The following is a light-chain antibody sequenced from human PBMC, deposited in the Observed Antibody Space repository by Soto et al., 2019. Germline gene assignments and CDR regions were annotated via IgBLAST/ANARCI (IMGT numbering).Light chain of an antibody. CDR2: GAS. J-gene: IGKJ1*01. CDR1: QSVSSN. Sequence: EIVMTQSPATLSVSPGERATLSCRASQSVSSNLAWYQQKPGQAPRLLIYGASTRATGIPARFSGSGSGTEFTLTISRLQPEDFAVYYCQQYNNWPQTFGQGTKV. V-gene: IGKV3-15*01. CDR3: QQYNNWPQT.